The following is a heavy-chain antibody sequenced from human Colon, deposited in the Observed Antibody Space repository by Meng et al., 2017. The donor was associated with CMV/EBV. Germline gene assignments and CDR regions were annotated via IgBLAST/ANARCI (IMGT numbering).Heavy chain of an antibody. CDR1: GYSMTLYY. J-gene: IGHJ4*02. CDR3: ARDSRGFLDY. CDR2: IYDRGRP. D-gene: IGHD5-12*01. Sequence: SETLSLTCTVSGYSMTLYYWTWIRQSPGKGLEFIGNIYDRGRPSYESSLQSRVTIAQDTSKTQFSLKLKSVTAADTAIYYCARDSRGFLDYWGQGILVTVSS. V-gene: IGHV4-59*01.